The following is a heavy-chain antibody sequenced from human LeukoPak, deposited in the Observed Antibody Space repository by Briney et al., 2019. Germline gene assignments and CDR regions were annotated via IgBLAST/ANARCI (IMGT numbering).Heavy chain of an antibody. J-gene: IGHJ3*02. D-gene: IGHD2-21*02. CDR2: INHSGST. CDR3: ARDLRPAITRDDAFDI. V-gene: IGHV4-34*01. CDR1: GGSFSGYY. Sequence: PSETLSLTCAVYGGSFSGYYWSWIRQPPGKGLEWIGEINHSGSTNYNPSLKSRVTISVDTSKNQFSLKLSSVTAADTAVYYCARDLRPAITRDDAFDIWGQGTMVTVSS.